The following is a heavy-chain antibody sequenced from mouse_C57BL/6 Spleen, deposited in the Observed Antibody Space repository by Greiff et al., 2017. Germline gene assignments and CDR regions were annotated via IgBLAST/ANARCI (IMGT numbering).Heavy chain of an antibody. CDR1: GYSITSGYY. V-gene: IGHV3-6*01. Sequence: EESGPGLVKPSQSLSLTCSVTGYSITSGYYWNWIRQFPGNKLEWMGYISYDGSNNYNPSLKNRISITRDTSKNQFFLKLNSVTTEDTATYYCARVPLSLYFDYWGQGTTLTVSS. D-gene: IGHD6-1*01. J-gene: IGHJ2*01. CDR3: ARVPLSLYFDY. CDR2: ISYDGSN.